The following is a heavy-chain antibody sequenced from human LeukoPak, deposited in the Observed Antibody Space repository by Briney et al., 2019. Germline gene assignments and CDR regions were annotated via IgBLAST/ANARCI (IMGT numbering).Heavy chain of an antibody. CDR1: GGSISSSSYY. J-gene: IGHJ5*02. Sequence: SETLSLTCTVSGGSISSSSYYWGWIRQPPGKGLEWIGSIYYSGSTYYNPSLKSRVTISVDTSKNQFSLKLSSVTAADTAVYYCARHLFVRWELQYNWFDPWGQGTLVTVSS. D-gene: IGHD1-26*01. CDR2: IYYSGST. CDR3: ARHLFVRWELQYNWFDP. V-gene: IGHV4-39*01.